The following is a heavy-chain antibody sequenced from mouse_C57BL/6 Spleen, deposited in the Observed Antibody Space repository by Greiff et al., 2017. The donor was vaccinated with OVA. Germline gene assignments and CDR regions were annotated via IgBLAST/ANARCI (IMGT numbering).Heavy chain of an antibody. J-gene: IGHJ4*01. CDR1: GFSLSTFGMG. Sequence: QVTLKVSGPGILQPSQTLSLTCSFSGFSLSTFGMGVGWIRQPSGKGLEWLAHIWWDDDKYYNPALKSRLTISKDTSKNQVFLKIANVDTADTATYYCARIPYYYGSSGDFYYAMDYWGQGTSVTVSS. CDR2: IWWDDDK. V-gene: IGHV8-8*01. D-gene: IGHD1-1*01. CDR3: ARIPYYYGSSGDFYYAMDY.